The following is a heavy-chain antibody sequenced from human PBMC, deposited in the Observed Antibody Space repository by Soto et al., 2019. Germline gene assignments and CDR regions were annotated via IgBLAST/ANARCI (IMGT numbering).Heavy chain of an antibody. Sequence: PGGSLRLSWGSSGFPFSSYSLAWVRPAPGKGLEWVSAISGSGASTYDADSVKGRFTISRDNSNNTLYLQMNSLRAEDTAVYYCAKTPGVITVITSFDHWGQRTPVTVS. J-gene: IGHJ4*02. V-gene: IGHV3-23*01. CDR1: GFPFSSYS. CDR2: ISGSGAST. D-gene: IGHD3-16*01. CDR3: AKTPGVITVITSFDH.